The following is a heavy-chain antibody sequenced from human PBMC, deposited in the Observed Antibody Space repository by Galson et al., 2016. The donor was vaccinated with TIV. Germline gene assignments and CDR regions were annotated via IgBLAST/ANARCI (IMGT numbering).Heavy chain of an antibody. D-gene: IGHD2/OR15-2a*01. V-gene: IGHV5-51*03. CDR3: ARRSTELGLDH. Sequence: QSGAEVKKPGESLKISCKASGYTFTTYWIGWVRQMPGKGLEWMGIIYPGDSETTYSPSFEGQVTISADKSNNPAYLHWSSLKAADTAIYYGARRSTELGLDHCGQGVLVTVSS. CDR2: IYPGDSET. J-gene: IGHJ4*02. CDR1: GYTFTTYW.